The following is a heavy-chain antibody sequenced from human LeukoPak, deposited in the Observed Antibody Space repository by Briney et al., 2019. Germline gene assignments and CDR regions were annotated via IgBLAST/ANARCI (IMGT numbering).Heavy chain of an antibody. D-gene: IGHD3-10*01. Sequence: SVKASCKASGGTFSSYAISWVRQAPGQGLEWMGGIIPIFGTANYAQKFQGRVTITADESTSTAYMELSSLRSEDTAVYYCATRGGSGSYSYYYYYMDVWGKGTTVTISS. CDR1: GGTFSSYA. CDR2: IIPIFGTA. J-gene: IGHJ6*03. CDR3: ATRGGSGSYSYYYYYMDV. V-gene: IGHV1-69*13.